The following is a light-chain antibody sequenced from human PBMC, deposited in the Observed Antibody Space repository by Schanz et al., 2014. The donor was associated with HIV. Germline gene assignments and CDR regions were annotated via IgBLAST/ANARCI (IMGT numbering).Light chain of an antibody. CDR1: NSDIGSYNL. CDR3: QSYDDRLSGSRV. CDR2: EAD. Sequence: QSALTQPASVSGSPGQSVTISCSGTNSDIGSYNLVSWYQYHPGKAPKLMIYEADKRPSGVSPRFSGSRSGNTASLTISGLQADDEADYYCQSYDDRLSGSRVFGGGTKVTVL. V-gene: IGLV2-23*01. J-gene: IGLJ3*02.